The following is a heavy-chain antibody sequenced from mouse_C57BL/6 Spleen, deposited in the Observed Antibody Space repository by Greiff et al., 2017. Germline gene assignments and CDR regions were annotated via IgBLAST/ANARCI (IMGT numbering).Heavy chain of an antibody. CDR3: ASSGTWWYFDV. D-gene: IGHD4-1*01. CDR2: INPSNGGT. Sequence: QVHVKQPGTELVKPGASVKLSCKASGYTFTSYWMHWVKQRPGQGLEWIGNINPSNGGTNYNEKFKSKATLTVDKSSSTAYMQLSSLTSEDSAVYYCASSGTWWYFDVWGTGTTVTVSS. V-gene: IGHV1-53*01. CDR1: GYTFTSYW. J-gene: IGHJ1*03.